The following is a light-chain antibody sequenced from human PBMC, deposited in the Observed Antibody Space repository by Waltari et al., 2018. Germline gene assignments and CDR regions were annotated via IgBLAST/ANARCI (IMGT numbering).Light chain of an antibody. V-gene: IGKV3-20*01. Sequence: IMLTQSPGTLSLSPGERATLSCRASQSISRYLAWYQQKPGQAPRLLSYGATTRATGIPARFSGSGSGTDFSLTISGLEPEDSAVYYCQHHFRLPATFGQGTKVEIK. CDR3: QHHFRLPAT. CDR1: QSISRY. CDR2: GAT. J-gene: IGKJ1*01.